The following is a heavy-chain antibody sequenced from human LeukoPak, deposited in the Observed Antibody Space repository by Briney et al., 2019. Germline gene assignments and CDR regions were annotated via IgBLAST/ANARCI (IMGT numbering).Heavy chain of an antibody. CDR1: GGSFSGYY. CDR2: INHSGST. V-gene: IGHV4-34*01. D-gene: IGHD2-15*01. J-gene: IGHJ4*02. CDR3: AGCSGASCYYITSPLYFDY. Sequence: SETLSLTCAVYGGSFSGYYWSWIRQPPGKGLEWIGEINHSGSTNYNPSLKSRVTISVDTSKNQFSLKLSSVTAADTAVYYCAGCSGASCYYITSPLYFDYWGQGTLVTVSS.